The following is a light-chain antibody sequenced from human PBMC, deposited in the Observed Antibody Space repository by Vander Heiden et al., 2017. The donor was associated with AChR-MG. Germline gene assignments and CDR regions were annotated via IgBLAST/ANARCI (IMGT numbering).Light chain of an antibody. CDR1: QSVNTY. CDR3: LQRSNWPLT. Sequence: EIVLTHSPATLSLSPGERATLFCRASQSVNTYLAWYQQKPGQAPRLLMDDISNRATGIPARFRGSGSGTDFTLTITSLEPEDFAVYYCLQRSNWPLTFGGGTRVEIK. J-gene: IGKJ4*01. V-gene: IGKV3-11*01. CDR2: DIS.